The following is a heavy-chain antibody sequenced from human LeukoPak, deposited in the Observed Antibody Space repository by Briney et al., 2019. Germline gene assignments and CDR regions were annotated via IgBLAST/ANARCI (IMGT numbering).Heavy chain of an antibody. J-gene: IGHJ4*02. CDR1: EFTFSNYA. V-gene: IGHV3-30*14. CDR2: ISYDGSNK. CDR3: ARDYRDEGFDY. D-gene: IGHD1-26*01. Sequence: QSGGSLRLSCAASEFTFSNYAMYWVRQAPGKGLEWVAVISYDGSNKYYADSVKGRFTISRDNSKNTLYLQMNSLRAEDTAVYYCARDYRDEGFDYWGQGTLVTVSS.